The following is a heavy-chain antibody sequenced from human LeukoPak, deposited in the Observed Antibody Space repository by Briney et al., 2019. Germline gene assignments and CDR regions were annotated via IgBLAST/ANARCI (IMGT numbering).Heavy chain of an antibody. J-gene: IGHJ4*02. CDR2: INPNSGNT. CDR3: ARGVGDSGYDY. Sequence: ASVKVSCKAPGYTFTGYYIHWVRQAPGQGLEWLGWINPNSGNTGYAQKFQGRVTMTRNTSISTAYMELSSLRSEDTAVYYCARGVGDSGYDYWGQGTLVTVSS. D-gene: IGHD5-12*01. CDR1: GYTFTGYY. V-gene: IGHV1-8*02.